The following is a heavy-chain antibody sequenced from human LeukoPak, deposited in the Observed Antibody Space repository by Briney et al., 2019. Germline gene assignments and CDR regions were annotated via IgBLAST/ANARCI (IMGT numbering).Heavy chain of an antibody. V-gene: IGHV4-59*01. J-gene: IGHJ4*02. CDR1: GGSISSYY. Sequence: SETLSLTCTVSGGSISSYYWSWIRQPPGKGLEWIGNIYDIGSTNYNPSLKSRVTISADTSKSQFSLRLSSVTAADTAVYYCARTGHSSSWYFDYWGQGTLVTVSS. CDR3: ARTGHSSSWYFDY. D-gene: IGHD6-13*01. CDR2: IYDIGST.